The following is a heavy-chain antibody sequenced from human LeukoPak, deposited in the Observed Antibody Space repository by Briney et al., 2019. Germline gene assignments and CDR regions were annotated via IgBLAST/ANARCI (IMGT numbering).Heavy chain of an antibody. D-gene: IGHD5-12*01. CDR3: ARESATSSFSFES. V-gene: IGHV3-21*01. CDR1: GFDFSSYT. J-gene: IGHJ4*02. CDR2: ISASSAFI. Sequence: GGSLRLSCAASGFDFSSYTMNWVRQAPGKGLEWVSSISASSAFIHYADSVKGRFTVSRDNAKSSLFLQMDRLSVKDTAIYYCARESATSSFSFESWGQGVLVPVSS.